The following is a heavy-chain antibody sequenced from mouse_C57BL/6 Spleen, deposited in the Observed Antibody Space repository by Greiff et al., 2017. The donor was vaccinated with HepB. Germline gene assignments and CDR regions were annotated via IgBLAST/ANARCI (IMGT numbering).Heavy chain of an antibody. J-gene: IGHJ4*01. CDR2: IDPSDSET. V-gene: IGHV1-52*01. CDR1: GYTFTSYW. Sequence: LQQPGAELVRPGSSVKLSCKASGYTFTSYWMHWVKQRPIQGLEWIGNIDPSDSETHYNQKFKDKATLTVDKSSSTAYMQLSSLTSEDSAVYYCARSGYYGSPYAMDYWGQGTSVTVSS. D-gene: IGHD1-1*01. CDR3: ARSGYYGSPYAMDY.